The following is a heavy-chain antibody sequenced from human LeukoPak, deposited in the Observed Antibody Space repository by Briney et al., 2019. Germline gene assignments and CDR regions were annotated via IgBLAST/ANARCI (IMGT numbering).Heavy chain of an antibody. CDR3: AKDIRITMVRGVINDY. CDR2: IGGDGRGR. J-gene: IGHJ4*02. CDR1: GFTFKNYA. D-gene: IGHD3-10*01. V-gene: IGHV3-23*01. Sequence: GGSLRLSCAASGFTFKNYAMTWVRQAPRKGLEWVSAIGGDGRGRDYADSVRGRFTISRDNSDNTLYLQMNSLRAEDTAVYYCAKDIRITMVRGVINDYWGQGTLVTVSS.